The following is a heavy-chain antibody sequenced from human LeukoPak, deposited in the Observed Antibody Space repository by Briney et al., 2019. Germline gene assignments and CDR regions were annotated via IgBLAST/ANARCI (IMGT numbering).Heavy chain of an antibody. D-gene: IGHD4-17*01. J-gene: IGHJ4*02. V-gene: IGHV3-9*01. Sequence: GGSLRLSCAASGFTFDDYAMHWVRHAPGKGLEWVSGISWNSGSIGYADSVKGRFTISRDNAKNSLYLQMNSLRAEDTALYYCAKDSYGAKLYYFDYWGQGTLVTVSS. CDR2: ISWNSGSI. CDR1: GFTFDDYA. CDR3: AKDSYGAKLYYFDY.